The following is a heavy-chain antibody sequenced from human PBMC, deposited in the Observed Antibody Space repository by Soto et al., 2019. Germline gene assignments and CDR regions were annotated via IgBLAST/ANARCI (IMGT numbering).Heavy chain of an antibody. CDR3: ARDLSIAAAGTDAFDI. V-gene: IGHV3-21*01. D-gene: IGHD6-13*01. Sequence: GGSLRLSCAASGFTFSSYSMNWVRQAPGKGLEWVSSISSSSSYIYYADSAKGRFTISRDNAKNSLYLQMNSLRAEDTAVYYCARDLSIAAAGTDAFDIWGQGTMVTVSS. CDR1: GFTFSSYS. J-gene: IGHJ3*02. CDR2: ISSSSSYI.